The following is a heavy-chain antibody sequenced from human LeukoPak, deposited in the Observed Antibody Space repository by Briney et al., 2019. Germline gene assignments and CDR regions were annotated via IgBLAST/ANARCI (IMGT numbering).Heavy chain of an antibody. Sequence: ASVKVSCKVSGYTLTELSMHWVRQAPGQGLEWMGMINPSGGTTTYAQKFQGRVTMTRDMSTSTVFLELNSLRSEDTAVYYCASGDYGVPFDYWGQGTLVTVSS. J-gene: IGHJ4*02. CDR2: INPSGGTT. CDR3: ASGDYGVPFDY. D-gene: IGHD4-17*01. V-gene: IGHV1-46*01. CDR1: GYTLTELS.